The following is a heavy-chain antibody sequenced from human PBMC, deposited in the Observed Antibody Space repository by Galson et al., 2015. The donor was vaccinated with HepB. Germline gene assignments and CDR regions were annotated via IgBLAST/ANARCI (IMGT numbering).Heavy chain of an antibody. CDR3: TTGSGMF. CDR2: LQRSGDGGAT. Sequence: SLRLSCAASGFCFGNAWLIWVRQAPRKGLQWGGRLQRSGDGGATDYAAPVKGRFTISTDDSKNTLYLQMNSLKTEDTAVYFCTTGSGMFGGQGTLVTVSS. V-gene: IGHV3-15*07. CDR1: GFCFGNAW. D-gene: IGHD1-26*01. J-gene: IGHJ4*02.